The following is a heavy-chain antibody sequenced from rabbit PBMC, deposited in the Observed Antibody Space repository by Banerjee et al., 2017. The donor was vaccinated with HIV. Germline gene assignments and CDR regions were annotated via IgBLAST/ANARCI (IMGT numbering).Heavy chain of an antibody. Sequence: QEQLVESGGGLVQPEGSLTLTCTASGFSFSSSYYMCWVRQAPGKGLEWIACIYAGSSGTTYYASWAKGRFTISKTSSTTVTLQMTGLTAADTATYFCARSDASAGYVTSRLDLWGQGTLVTVS. CDR3: ARSDASAGYVTSRLDL. J-gene: IGHJ3*01. D-gene: IGHD6-1*01. CDR1: GFSFSSSYY. CDR2: IYAGSSGTT. V-gene: IGHV1S45*01.